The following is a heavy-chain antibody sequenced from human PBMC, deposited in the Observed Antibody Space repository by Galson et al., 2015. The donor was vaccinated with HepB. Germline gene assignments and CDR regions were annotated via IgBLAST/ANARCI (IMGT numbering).Heavy chain of an antibody. Sequence: SLRLSCAASGFTFTSYGMSWVRQAPGKGLEWVSAISGSGGSTDYADSVKGRFTISRDNSKNTLFLQMDSLRAEDTAVYYCAKPTMSRRWYLDYWGQGTLVTVSS. CDR3: AKPTMSRRWYLDY. CDR2: ISGSGGST. V-gene: IGHV3-23*01. J-gene: IGHJ4*02. D-gene: IGHD3-10*02. CDR1: GFTFTSYG.